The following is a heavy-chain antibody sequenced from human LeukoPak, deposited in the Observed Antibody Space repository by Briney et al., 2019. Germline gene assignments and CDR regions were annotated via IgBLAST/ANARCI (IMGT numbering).Heavy chain of an antibody. V-gene: IGHV3-30-3*01. CDR1: GFXFSDYN. J-gene: IGHJ4*02. CDR3: ARDLIGRYTFDY. D-gene: IGHD3-10*01. Sequence: GGSLRLSCAASGFXFSDYNIHWVRQTPGKGPDWVALMSPDGNKKYYADSVKGRFTISRDNSKNTVDLQLNSLRAEDTAVYYCARDLIGRYTFDYCGQGTLVTVSS. CDR2: MSPDGNKK.